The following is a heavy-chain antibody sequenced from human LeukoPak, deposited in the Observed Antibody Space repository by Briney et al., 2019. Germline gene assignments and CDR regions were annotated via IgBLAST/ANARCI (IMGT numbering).Heavy chain of an antibody. Sequence: GGSLRLSCAASGFTFSSYGMHWVRQAPGKGLEWVAVIWYDGSNKYYADSVKGRFTISRDNSKNTLYLQMNSLRAEDTAVYYCASFYYYYYGMDVWGQGTTVTVSS. V-gene: IGHV3-33*01. J-gene: IGHJ6*02. CDR2: IWYDGSNK. CDR1: GFTFSSYG. CDR3: ASFYYYYYGMDV. D-gene: IGHD2/OR15-2a*01.